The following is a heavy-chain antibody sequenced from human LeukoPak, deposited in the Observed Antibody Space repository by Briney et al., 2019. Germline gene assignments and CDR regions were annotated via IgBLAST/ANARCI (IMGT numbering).Heavy chain of an antibody. CDR1: GFTFSSYSMN. V-gene: IGHV4-39*01. J-gene: IGHJ5*02. D-gene: IGHD2-2*01. CDR2: IYYDGST. Sequence: GSLRLSCAASGFTFSSYSMNWVRQAPGKGLEWVGSIYYDGSTYYNSALKSRATIFADTSKSQFSLKLNSVIAADTAVYYCGRRGLLVPASWGQGTLVTVSS. CDR3: GRRGLLVPAS.